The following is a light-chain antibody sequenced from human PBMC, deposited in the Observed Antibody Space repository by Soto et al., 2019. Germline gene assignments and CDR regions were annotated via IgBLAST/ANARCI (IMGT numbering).Light chain of an antibody. V-gene: IGKV3-11*01. CDR1: QSVSSS. CDR3: QQGSYWSLT. Sequence: EIVLTQSPATLSLSPGERATLSCRASQSVSSSLAWYQQKPGQAPRLLIYDASNRATGIPARFSGSGSGTDFTLTISSLQLYHFAVFSCQQGSYWSLTFGGWTKVEIK. CDR2: DAS. J-gene: IGKJ4*01.